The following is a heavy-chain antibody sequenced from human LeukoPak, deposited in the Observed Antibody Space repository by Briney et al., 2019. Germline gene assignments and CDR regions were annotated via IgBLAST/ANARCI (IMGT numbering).Heavy chain of an antibody. Sequence: PGRSLRLSCAASGFTFSSYAMHWVRQAPGKGLEWVAVISYDGSNKYYADSVKGRFTISRDNSKNTLYLQMNSLRAEDTAVYYCARDSKGAFPYAFDIWGQGTMVTVSS. CDR2: ISYDGSNK. V-gene: IGHV3-30-3*01. CDR3: ARDSKGAFPYAFDI. D-gene: IGHD3-3*02. CDR1: GFTFSSYA. J-gene: IGHJ3*02.